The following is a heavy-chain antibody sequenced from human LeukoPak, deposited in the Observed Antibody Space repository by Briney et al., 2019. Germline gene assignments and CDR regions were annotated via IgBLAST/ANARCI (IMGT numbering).Heavy chain of an antibody. D-gene: IGHD3-22*01. CDR1: GDSITSGNYY. CDR3: ARARTHYYDSSGLNWFDP. CDR2: VFSSGSA. Sequence: SQTLSLTCTVSGDSITSGNYYWSWIRQLPGMGLEWIGNVFSSGSAYHNPSPKSRVSLSVDTSKNQFSLRLSSVTAADTAVYYCARARTHYYDSSGLNWFDPWGQGTLVTVSS. V-gene: IGHV4-31*03. J-gene: IGHJ5*02.